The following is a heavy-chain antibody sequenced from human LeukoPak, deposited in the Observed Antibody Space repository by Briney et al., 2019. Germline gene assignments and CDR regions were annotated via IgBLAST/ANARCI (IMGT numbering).Heavy chain of an antibody. CDR3: ARGGTYNWNDVGRYYFDY. CDR1: GYTFTGYY. Sequence: ASVKVSCKASGYTFTGYYMHWVRQAPGQGLEWMGWINPNSGGTNYAQKFQGRVTMTRDTSLSTAYMELSRLRSDDTAVYYCARGGTYNWNDVGRYYFDYWGQGTLVTVSS. D-gene: IGHD1-1*01. V-gene: IGHV1-2*02. CDR2: INPNSGGT. J-gene: IGHJ4*02.